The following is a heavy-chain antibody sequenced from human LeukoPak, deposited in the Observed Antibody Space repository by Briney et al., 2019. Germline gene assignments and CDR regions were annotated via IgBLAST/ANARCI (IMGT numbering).Heavy chain of an antibody. J-gene: IGHJ6*03. D-gene: IGHD3-10*01. CDR1: GGSISSSNW. CDR2: IYHSGST. V-gene: IGHV4-4*02. Sequence: SETLSLTCAVSGGSISSSNWWSWVRQPPGKGLEWIGEIYHSGSTNYNPSLKSRVTISVDKSKNQFSLKLSSVTAADTAVYYCARGPMVRDNYYYYYMDVWGKGTTVTVSS. CDR3: ARGPMVRDNYYYYYMDV.